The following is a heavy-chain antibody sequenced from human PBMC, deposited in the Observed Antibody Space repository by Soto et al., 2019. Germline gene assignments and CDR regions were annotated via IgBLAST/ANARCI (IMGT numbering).Heavy chain of an antibody. V-gene: IGHV4-30-2*01. J-gene: IGHJ4*02. CDR3: ARGGGSDSFDC. CDR2: INHLETT. CDR1: GASITFGGYS. D-gene: IGHD1-26*01. Sequence: SDPLSLTCTVSGASITFGGYSWSWIRQTPGKGLEWIGYINHLETTFYNPSFESRLTLSIDRAKNQFSLKLHSMSAADRAVYFCARGGGSDSFDCWGQGILVTVS.